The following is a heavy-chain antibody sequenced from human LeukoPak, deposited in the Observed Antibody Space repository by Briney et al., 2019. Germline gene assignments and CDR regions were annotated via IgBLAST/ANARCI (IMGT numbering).Heavy chain of an antibody. J-gene: IGHJ4*02. V-gene: IGHV1-2*02. D-gene: IGHD1-1*01. Sequence: ASVKVSCKASGYTFTGYFLHWVRQAPGQGLEWMGWVNPNSGGTDYAQKFQGRVTMTSDTSINTAYMELTGLRSDDTAMYFCARSAGREFDYWGQGNLVTVSS. CDR3: ARSAGREFDY. CDR1: GYTFTGYF. CDR2: VNPNSGGT.